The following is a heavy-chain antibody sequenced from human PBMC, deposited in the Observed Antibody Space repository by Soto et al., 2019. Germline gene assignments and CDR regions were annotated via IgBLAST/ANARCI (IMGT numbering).Heavy chain of an antibody. CDR3: AAGGITGTIYYYYGMDV. Sequence: GASLKGSCKASGFTFTSSAVQWGRQARGQRLEWIGWIVVGSGNTNYAQKFQERVTITRDMSTSTAYMELSSLRSEDTAVYYCAAGGITGTIYYYYGMDVWGQGTTVTVSS. CDR1: GFTFTSSA. V-gene: IGHV1-58*01. D-gene: IGHD1-20*01. CDR2: IVVGSGNT. J-gene: IGHJ6*02.